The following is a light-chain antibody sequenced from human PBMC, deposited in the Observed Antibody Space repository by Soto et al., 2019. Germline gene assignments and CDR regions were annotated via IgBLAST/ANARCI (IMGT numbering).Light chain of an antibody. V-gene: IGKV1-5*01. CDR3: QQYKSYKT. CDR1: QNIGRY. J-gene: IGKJ1*01. Sequence: DIQMTQSHSTLSASVGDRVTITCRASQNIGRYLVWHQQKPGKSPKLLISDVSSLASGVPSRFSGSGSGTEFTLTISSVQPDDFATYFCQQYKSYKTFGQGTKVDIK. CDR2: DVS.